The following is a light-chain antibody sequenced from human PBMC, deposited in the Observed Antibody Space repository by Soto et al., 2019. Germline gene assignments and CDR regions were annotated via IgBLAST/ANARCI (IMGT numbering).Light chain of an antibody. V-gene: IGLV1-44*01. CDR2: SND. Sequence: QYVLTQPTSASGTPGQRVTISCSGSSSNIGSNTVNWYQQLPGTAPKLLIYSNDQRPSGVPDRFSGSKSGTSASLAISGLQSEDEADYYCAAWDDRLSAVVFGGWTKLTVL. CDR3: AAWDDRLSAVV. J-gene: IGLJ2*01. CDR1: SSNIGSNT.